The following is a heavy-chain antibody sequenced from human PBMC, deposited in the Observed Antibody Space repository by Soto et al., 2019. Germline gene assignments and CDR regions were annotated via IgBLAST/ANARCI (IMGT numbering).Heavy chain of an antibody. D-gene: IGHD3-16*01. CDR2: VNPDTGVA. Sequence: ASVRVSCKASGYTFTDYFVHWVRLAPGQGLEWMGWVNPDTGVATFPQKFQGRVTVTRDASINTDYMELTHLTSEDTGIYYCARDPIRGGVPYFFDFWGRGTQVTVSS. V-gene: IGHV1-2*02. CDR1: GYTFTDYF. CDR3: ARDPIRGGVPYFFDF. J-gene: IGHJ4*02.